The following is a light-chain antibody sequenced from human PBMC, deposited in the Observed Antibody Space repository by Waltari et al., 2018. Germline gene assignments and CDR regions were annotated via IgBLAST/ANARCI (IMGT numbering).Light chain of an antibody. V-gene: IGLV2-14*03. CDR1: SSDVGGYNY. Sequence: QSALTQPASVSGSPGQSITISCTGTSSDVGGYNYVSWYQQHPGKAPKLMIYDVSHRPSGVSNRFSGSKSGNTAFLTISGLQAGDEADYYCSSYTTSTTYVEFGGGTKLTVL. J-gene: IGLJ2*01. CDR3: SSYTTSTTYVE. CDR2: DVS.